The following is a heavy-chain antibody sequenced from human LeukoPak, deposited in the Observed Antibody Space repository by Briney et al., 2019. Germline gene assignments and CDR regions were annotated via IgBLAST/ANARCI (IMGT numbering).Heavy chain of an antibody. V-gene: IGHV4-4*07. J-gene: IGHJ4*02. CDR1: GGSISSYY. Sequence: SETLSLTCTVSGGSISSYYRSWIRQPAREGLEWIGRIFGSGSTNYNPSLKSRLTMSVDTSKNQFSLKLTSVTAADTAVYYCARGSGSYPPLDYWGQGTLVTVFS. D-gene: IGHD3-10*01. CDR2: IFGSGST. CDR3: ARGSGSYPPLDY.